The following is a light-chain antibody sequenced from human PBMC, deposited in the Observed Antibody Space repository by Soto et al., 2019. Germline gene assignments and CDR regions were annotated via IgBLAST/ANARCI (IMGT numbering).Light chain of an antibody. CDR2: RNN. V-gene: IGLV1-47*01. CDR3: AAWDDSLSAL. J-gene: IGLJ2*01. Sequence: QTVLTQPPSACGTPGQRVTISCSGSSSNIGSNYVYWYQQLPGTAPKLLIYRNNQRPSGVPDRFSGSKSGTSASLAISGLRSEDEADYYCAAWDDSLSALFGGGTKLTVL. CDR1: SSNIGSNY.